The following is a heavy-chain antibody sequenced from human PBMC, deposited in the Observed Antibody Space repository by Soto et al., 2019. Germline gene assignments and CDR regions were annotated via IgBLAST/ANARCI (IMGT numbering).Heavy chain of an antibody. J-gene: IGHJ4*02. CDR2: IKSDKSSA. CDR3: ARALGYDPY. D-gene: IGHD2-15*01. Sequence: EVQLVESGGGLVQPGGSLRLSCAASGFTFSTFWMHWVRQAPGKGLVWVSRIKSDKSSATYADSVKGRFTISRDNARNTLYLQMNSLRADDTGVYYCARALGYDPYWGQGTLVTVSS. V-gene: IGHV3-74*01. CDR1: GFTFSTFW.